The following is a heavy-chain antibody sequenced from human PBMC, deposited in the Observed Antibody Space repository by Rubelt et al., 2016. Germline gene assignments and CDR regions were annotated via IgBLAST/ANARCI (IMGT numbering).Heavy chain of an antibody. Sequence: QVQLQQWGAGLLKPSETLSLTCAVYGGSFSGYYWSWIRQPPGKGLEWIGEINHSGSTNYNPSLKGRVTISVEPARNQFSLKLSSVTAADTAVYYCARSGSYYGGWFDPWGQGTLVTVSS. D-gene: IGHD1-26*01. CDR1: GGSFSGYY. CDR2: INHSGST. CDR3: ARSGSYYGGWFDP. V-gene: IGHV4-34*01. J-gene: IGHJ5*02.